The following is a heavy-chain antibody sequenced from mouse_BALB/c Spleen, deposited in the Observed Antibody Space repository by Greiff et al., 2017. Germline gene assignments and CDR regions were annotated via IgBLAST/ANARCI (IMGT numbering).Heavy chain of an antibody. V-gene: IGHV1S127*01. CDR3: ARDYGSRCYAMDY. CDR1: GYSFTSYW. D-gene: IGHD1-1*01. Sequence: VQLQQSGPELVRPGASVKISCKASGYSFTSYWMHWVKQRPGQGLEWIGMIDPSDSETRLNQKFKDKATLTVDKSSSTPYMQLSSPTSEDSAVYYRARDYGSRCYAMDYWGQGTSVTVSS. CDR2: IDPSDSET. J-gene: IGHJ4*01.